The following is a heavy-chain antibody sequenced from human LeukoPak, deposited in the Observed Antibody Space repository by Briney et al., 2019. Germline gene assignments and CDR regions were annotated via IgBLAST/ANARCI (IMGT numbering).Heavy chain of an antibody. CDR3: ARDPYSSGWSQYFQH. Sequence: ASVKVSCKASGYTFTSYAISWVRQAPGQGLEWMGGIIPIFGTANYAQKFQGRVTITADESTSTAYMELSSLRSEDTAVYYCARDPYSSGWSQYFQHWGQGTLATVSS. CDR2: IIPIFGTA. J-gene: IGHJ1*01. D-gene: IGHD6-19*01. CDR1: GYTFTSYA. V-gene: IGHV1-69*13.